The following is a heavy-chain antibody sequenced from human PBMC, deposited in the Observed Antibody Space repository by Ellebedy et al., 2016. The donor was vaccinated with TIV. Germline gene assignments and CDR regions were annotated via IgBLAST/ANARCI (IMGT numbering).Heavy chain of an antibody. CDR2: LSNDGSTE. CDR3: AVNWNLDY. Sequence: PGGSLRLSCAASGFIFNSYALHWVRQAPGKGLEWVAVLSNDGSTEYYADSVKGRFTVSRDNSKNTLDLQMNNLRTEDTAVYYCAVNWNLDYWGQGTLVTVSS. CDR1: GFIFNSYA. D-gene: IGHD1-1*01. J-gene: IGHJ4*02. V-gene: IGHV3-30-3*01.